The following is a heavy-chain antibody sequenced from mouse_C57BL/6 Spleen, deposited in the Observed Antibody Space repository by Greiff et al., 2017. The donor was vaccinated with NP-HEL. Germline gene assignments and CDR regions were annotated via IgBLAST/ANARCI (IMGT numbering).Heavy chain of an antibody. CDR3: TRRRLFAY. V-gene: IGHV1-15*01. CDR1: GYTFTDYE. CDR2: IDPETGGT. J-gene: IGHJ3*01. Sequence: VKLQESGAELVRPGASVTLSCKASGYTFTDYEMHWVKQTPVHGLEWIGAIDPETGGTAYNQKFKGKAILTADKSSSTAYMELRSLTSEDSAVYYCTRRRLFAYWGQGTLVTVSA.